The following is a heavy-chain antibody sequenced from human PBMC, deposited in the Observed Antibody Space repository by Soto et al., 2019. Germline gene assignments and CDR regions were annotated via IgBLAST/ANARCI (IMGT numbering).Heavy chain of an antibody. CDR1: GFIFRSFW. CDR2: IKQDSTEK. CDR3: ARDSYSSGWYHAFDI. Sequence: GGSLRLSCAASGFIFRSFWMSWVRQAPGKGLEWVSNIKQDSTEKNYLDSVKGRFTISRDNAKNSLYLQMNSLRAEDTAVYYCARDSYSSGWYHAFDIWGQGTMVTVSS. V-gene: IGHV3-7*01. J-gene: IGHJ3*02. D-gene: IGHD6-19*01.